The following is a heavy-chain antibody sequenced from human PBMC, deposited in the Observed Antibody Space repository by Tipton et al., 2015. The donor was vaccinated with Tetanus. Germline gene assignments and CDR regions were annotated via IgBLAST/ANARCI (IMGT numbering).Heavy chain of an antibody. CDR1: SFSTSW. J-gene: IGHJ5*02. Sequence: SFSTSWMSWLRQAPGKGLEWIASVYFEGSTYYSPSLKSRVIIAVDTAQNLFSLRLTSVTAADTAVYYCARHLYGYWFDPWGQGAQVTVSS. D-gene: IGHD3-10*01. CDR2: VYFEGST. V-gene: IGHV4-39*01. CDR3: ARHLYGYWFDP.